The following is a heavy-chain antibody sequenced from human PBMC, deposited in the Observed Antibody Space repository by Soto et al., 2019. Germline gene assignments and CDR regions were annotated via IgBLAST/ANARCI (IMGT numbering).Heavy chain of an antibody. J-gene: IGHJ4*02. V-gene: IGHV4-59*08. CDR2: IYYSGST. D-gene: IGHD2-2*01. CDR1: GVSIISYY. CDR3: ARLGVSSQLLPFDY. Sequence: SXTLSLTCTVSGVSIISYYWSWIRQPTGKGLEWIGYIYYSGSTNYNPSLKSRVTISVDTSKNQFSLKLRSVTAADTAVYYCARLGVSSQLLPFDYWGQGTLVTVS.